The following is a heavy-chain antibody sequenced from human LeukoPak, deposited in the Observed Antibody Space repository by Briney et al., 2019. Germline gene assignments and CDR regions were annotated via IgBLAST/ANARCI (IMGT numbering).Heavy chain of an antibody. CDR1: GYTFTGYY. CDR3: ARELATIFGVAETEDWFDP. CDR2: INPNSGGT. V-gene: IGHV1-2*02. J-gene: IGHJ5*02. D-gene: IGHD3-3*01. Sequence: GASVKVSCKASGYTFTGYYMHWVRQAPGQGLEWMGWINPNSGGTNYAQKFQGRVTMTRDTSISTAYMELSRLRSDDTAVYYCARELATIFGVAETEDWFDPWGQGTLVTVSS.